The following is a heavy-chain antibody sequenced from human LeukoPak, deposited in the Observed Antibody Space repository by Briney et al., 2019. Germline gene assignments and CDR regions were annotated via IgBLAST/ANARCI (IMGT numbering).Heavy chain of an antibody. CDR1: GYIFSNYG. V-gene: IGHV1-18*01. CDR3: ARYPHPSGGSSRTQGDY. CDR2: ISGHSGNT. Sequence: ASVKVSCKASGYIFSNYGITWVRQAPGHGLEWMGWISGHSGNTNYAQKFQDRATMTTDTSTSTAYMELRSLRFDDTAVYYCARYPHPSGGSSRTQGDYWGQGTLVTVSS. J-gene: IGHJ4*02. D-gene: IGHD2-15*01.